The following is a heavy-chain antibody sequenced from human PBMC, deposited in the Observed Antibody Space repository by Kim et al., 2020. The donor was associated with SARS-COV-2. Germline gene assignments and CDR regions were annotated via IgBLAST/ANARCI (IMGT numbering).Heavy chain of an antibody. CDR2: GT. Sequence: GTNYAQKFQGRVTMTRDTSISTAYMELSRLRSDDTAVYYCARDLTRYFDYWGQGTLVTVSS. CDR3: ARDLTRYFDY. J-gene: IGHJ4*02. V-gene: IGHV1-2*02.